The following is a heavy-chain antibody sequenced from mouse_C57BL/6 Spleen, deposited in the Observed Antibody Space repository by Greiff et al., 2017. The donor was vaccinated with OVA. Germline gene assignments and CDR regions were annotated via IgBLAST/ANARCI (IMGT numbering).Heavy chain of an antibody. CDR1: GYTFTNYW. Sequence: VKVVESGAELVRPGTSVKMSCKASGYTFTNYWIGWAKQRPGHGLEWIGDIYPGGGYTNYNEKFKGKATLTADKSSSTAYMQFSSLTSEDSAIYYCARSGRRGYWYFDVWGTGTTVTVSS. D-gene: IGHD3-1*01. V-gene: IGHV1-63*01. CDR3: ARSGRRGYWYFDV. J-gene: IGHJ1*03. CDR2: IYPGGGYT.